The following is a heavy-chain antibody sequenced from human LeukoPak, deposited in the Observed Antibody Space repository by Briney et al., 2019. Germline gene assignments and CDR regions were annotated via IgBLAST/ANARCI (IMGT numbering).Heavy chain of an antibody. Sequence: GGSLRLSCAASGFTYNNYGMHWLRQAPGKGLEWVTFISYDGSDKSYADSVKGRFIISRDNSKKTLYVQMNSLTTDDTAVYYCVKDVSTGWSFDSWGQGTLVTVSS. J-gene: IGHJ4*02. V-gene: IGHV3-30*02. CDR1: GFTYNNYG. CDR2: ISYDGSDK. CDR3: VKDVSTGWSFDS. D-gene: IGHD6-19*01.